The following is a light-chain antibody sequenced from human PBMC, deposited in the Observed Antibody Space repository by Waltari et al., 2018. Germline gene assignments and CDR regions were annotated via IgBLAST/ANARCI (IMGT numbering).Light chain of an antibody. V-gene: IGLV7-46*01. CDR2: STN. Sequence: QGVVTQEPSLTVSPGGTVTVTCGSRTGAVTGGHYPYWFQQKPGQAPKTLIYSTNIKHSSTPARLSGSLLGVKAALTLSGVQPEDEADYYCALSYSGVYVFRTGTKVTVL. CDR3: ALSYSGVYV. CDR1: TGAVTGGHY. J-gene: IGLJ1*01.